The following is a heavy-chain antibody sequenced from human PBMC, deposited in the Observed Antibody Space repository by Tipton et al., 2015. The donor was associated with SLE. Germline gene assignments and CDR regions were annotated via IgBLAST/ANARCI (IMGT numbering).Heavy chain of an antibody. CDR2: INHSGST. CDR3: ARGHERHYDSPNFDI. CDR1: GSSIIAYY. Sequence: TLSLTCDVSGSSIIAYYWSWIRQPPGKGLEWIGEINHSGSTNYNPSLKSRVTISVDTSKNQFSLKLSSVTAADTAVYYCARGHERHYDSPNFDIWGQGTMVTVSS. D-gene: IGHD5-12*01. J-gene: IGHJ3*02. V-gene: IGHV4-34*01.